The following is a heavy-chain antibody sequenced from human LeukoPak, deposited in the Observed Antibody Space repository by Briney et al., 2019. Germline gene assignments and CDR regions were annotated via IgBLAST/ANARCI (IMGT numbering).Heavy chain of an antibody. CDR2: INSDGSST. V-gene: IGHV3-74*01. J-gene: IGHJ4*02. D-gene: IGHD6-13*01. CDR3: ARVDSSSWSPFDY. CDR1: GLTFSSYW. Sequence: GGSLRLSCAASGLTFSSYWMHWVRQAPGKGLVWVSRINSDGSSTSYADSVKGRFTISRDNAKNTLYLRMNSLRAEDTAVYYCARVDSSSWSPFDYWGQGTLVTVSS.